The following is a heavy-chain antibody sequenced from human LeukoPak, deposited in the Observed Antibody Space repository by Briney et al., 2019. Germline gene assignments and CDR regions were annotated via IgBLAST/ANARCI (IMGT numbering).Heavy chain of an antibody. CDR1: GVSISSYY. CDR3: ARERGILRGDAFDI. Sequence: PSETLSLTCTVSGVSISSYYWTWIRQPAGKGLEWIGRIYSSGNTNYNPSLESRVTMSVDTSKTQFSLKLTSVTAADTAVYYCARERGILRGDAFDIWGQGTMVTVSS. D-gene: IGHD1-26*01. CDR2: IYSSGNT. V-gene: IGHV4-4*07. J-gene: IGHJ3*02.